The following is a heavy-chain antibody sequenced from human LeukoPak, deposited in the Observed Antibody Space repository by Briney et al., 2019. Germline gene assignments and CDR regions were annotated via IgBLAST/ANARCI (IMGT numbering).Heavy chain of an antibody. CDR1: GYTFTGYY. V-gene: IGHV1-2*02. J-gene: IGHJ4*02. Sequence: GASVKLSCKASGYTFTGYYMHWVRQAPGQGLEWMGWINPNSGGTNYAQKFQGRVTMTRDTSISTGYMELSRLRSDDTAVYYCARERDTAMGTFDYWGQGTLVTVSS. CDR3: ARERDTAMGTFDY. CDR2: INPNSGGT. D-gene: IGHD5-18*01.